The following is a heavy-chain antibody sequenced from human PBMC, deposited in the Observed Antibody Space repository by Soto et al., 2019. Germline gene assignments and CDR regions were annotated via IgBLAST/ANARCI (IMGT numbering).Heavy chain of an antibody. D-gene: IGHD3-10*01. CDR1: GFTFSSYG. V-gene: IGHV3-30*18. Sequence: GGSLRLSCAASGFTFSSYGMHWVRQAPGKGLEWVAVISYDGSNKYYADSVKGRFTISRDNSKNTLYLQMNSLRAEDTAVYYCAKAMIRFRVENWFDPWGQGTLVTVSS. CDR3: AKAMIRFRVENWFDP. CDR2: ISYDGSNK. J-gene: IGHJ5*02.